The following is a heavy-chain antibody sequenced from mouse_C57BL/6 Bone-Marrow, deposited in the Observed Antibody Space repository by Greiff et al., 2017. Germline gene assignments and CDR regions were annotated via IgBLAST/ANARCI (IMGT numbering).Heavy chain of an antibody. CDR2: IDPEDGET. Sequence: VQLQQSGAELVKPGASVKLSCTASGFNFKDYYMHWVKQRTEQGLEWIGRIDPEDGETKYAPKFQGKATITADTSSNTAYLQLSSLTSEDSAVYYCVLIYYDYDAVGDYWGQGTTLTVSS. D-gene: IGHD2-4*01. CDR3: VLIYYDYDAVGDY. V-gene: IGHV14-2*01. CDR1: GFNFKDYY. J-gene: IGHJ2*01.